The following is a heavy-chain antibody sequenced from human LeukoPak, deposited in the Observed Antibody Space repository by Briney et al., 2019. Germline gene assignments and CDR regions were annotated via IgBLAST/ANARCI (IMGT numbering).Heavy chain of an antibody. V-gene: IGHV4-30-4*01. J-gene: IGHJ3*02. Sequence: SETLSLTCTVSGGSISSGDYYWSWTRQPPGKGLEWIGYIYYSGSTYYNPSLKSRVTISVDTSKNQFSPKLSSVTAADTAVYYCARARYVNSFYAFDIWGQGTLVTVSS. D-gene: IGHD3-9*01. CDR2: IYYSGST. CDR3: ARARYVNSFYAFDI. CDR1: GGSISSGDYY.